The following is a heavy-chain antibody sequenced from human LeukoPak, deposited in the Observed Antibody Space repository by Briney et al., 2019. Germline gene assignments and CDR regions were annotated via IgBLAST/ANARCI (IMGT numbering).Heavy chain of an antibody. Sequence: GGSLRLSCEVSGLIFETYGMHWVRQAPGKGLEWVGVISNNGSNTYYGDSVKGRFTISRDNTNNTLSLQMNGLTTEDTGVYFCVKGRRGSSYVHYFDSWGQGTLVTVSS. CDR3: VKGRRGSSYVHYFDS. CDR1: GLIFETYG. D-gene: IGHD5-18*01. CDR2: ISNNGSNT. V-gene: IGHV3-30*18. J-gene: IGHJ4*02.